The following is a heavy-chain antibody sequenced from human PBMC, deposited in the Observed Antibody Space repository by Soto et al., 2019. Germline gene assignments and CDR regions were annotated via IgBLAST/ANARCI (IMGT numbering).Heavy chain of an antibody. J-gene: IGHJ4*01. D-gene: IGHD2-15*01. CDR2: ISVSGDST. Sequence: GGSLRLSCAASGFTFGTYAMNWVGQAPGKGLEWVSTISVSGDSTYFADSVKGRFAVSRDNSKNTVYLQMNSLRAEDTAIYYCATRHLPYCSGGTCNPFDCWGQGTLVTVSS. V-gene: IGHV3-23*01. CDR1: GFTFGTYA. CDR3: ATRHLPYCSGGTCNPFDC.